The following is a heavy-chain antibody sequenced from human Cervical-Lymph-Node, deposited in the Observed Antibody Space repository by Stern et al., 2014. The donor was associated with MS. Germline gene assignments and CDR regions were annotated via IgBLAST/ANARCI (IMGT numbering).Heavy chain of an antibody. V-gene: IGHV3-21*01. CDR2: ISYSSSYI. CDR1: GFTLNTYS. J-gene: IGHJ4*02. D-gene: IGHD3-10*01. CDR3: ARDWFLDY. Sequence: EVQLVESGGSLVKPGGSLRLSCAASGFTLNTYSMNWVRQAPGKGLEWVSSISYSSSYIFYADSVKGRFTVSRDNGKNSLYLQMNSLRAEDTAVYYCARDWFLDYWGRGTLVTVSS.